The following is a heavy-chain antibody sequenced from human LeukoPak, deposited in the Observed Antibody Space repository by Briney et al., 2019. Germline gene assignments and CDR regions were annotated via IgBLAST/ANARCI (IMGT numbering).Heavy chain of an antibody. CDR3: ARDRPARWGMATTRGGAFDI. CDR1: GFTFSSYG. J-gene: IGHJ3*02. V-gene: IGHV3-33*01. D-gene: IGHD5-12*01. Sequence: GGFLRLSCAASGFTFSSYGMHWVRQAPGKGLEWVAVIWYDGSNKYYADSVKGRFTISRDNSKNTLYLQMNSLRAEDTAVYYCARDRPARWGMATTRGGAFDIWGQGTMVTVSS. CDR2: IWYDGSNK.